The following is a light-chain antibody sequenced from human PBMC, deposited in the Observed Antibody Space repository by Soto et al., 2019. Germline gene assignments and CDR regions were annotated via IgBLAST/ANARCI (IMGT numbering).Light chain of an antibody. CDR3: QQYNNWPPIT. CDR2: YAS. Sequence: EILMTQSPATLSVSPGERATLSCRASQSVSNNLAWYQQNPGQAPRLLIYYASTRATGIPARFSGSGSGTEFTLTVRSLQSEDFALYYCQQYNNWPPITFGQGTRLEIK. CDR1: QSVSNN. J-gene: IGKJ5*01. V-gene: IGKV3-15*01.